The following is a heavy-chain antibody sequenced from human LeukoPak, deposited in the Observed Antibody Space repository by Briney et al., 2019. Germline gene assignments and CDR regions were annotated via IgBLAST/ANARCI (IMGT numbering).Heavy chain of an antibody. D-gene: IGHD1-26*01. CDR3: ARGGRTYYYYGMDV. V-gene: IGHV3-30*04. CDR2: ISYDGSNK. J-gene: IGHJ6*02. Sequence: GGSLRLSCAASGFTFSSYAMHWVRQAPGKGLEWVAVISYDGSNKYYADSVKGRFTISRDNSKNTLYLQMNSLRAEDTAVYYCARGGRTYYYYGMDVWGQGTTVTVSS. CDR1: GFTFSSYA.